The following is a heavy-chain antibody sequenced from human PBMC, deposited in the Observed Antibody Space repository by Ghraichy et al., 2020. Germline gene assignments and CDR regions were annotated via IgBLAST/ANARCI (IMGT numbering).Heavy chain of an antibody. CDR3: ARGRSSGPLVDV. CDR1: GYTFTSYD. V-gene: IGHV1-8*01. CDR2: MNPNSGNT. J-gene: IGHJ6*02. Sequence: ASVKVSCKASGYTFTSYDINWVRQATGQGLEWMGWMNPNSGNTGYAQKFQGRVTMTRNTSISTAYMELSSLRSEDTAVYYCARGRSSGPLVDVWGQGTTVTVSS. D-gene: IGHD6-19*01.